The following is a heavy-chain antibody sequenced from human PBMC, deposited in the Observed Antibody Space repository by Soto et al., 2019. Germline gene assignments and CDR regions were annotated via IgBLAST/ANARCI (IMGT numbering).Heavy chain of an antibody. CDR2: IIPILGIA. CDR3: ARPLGYCSGGSCYPGLDAFDI. J-gene: IGHJ3*02. CDR1: GGTFSSYT. D-gene: IGHD2-15*01. V-gene: IGHV1-69*02. Sequence: GASVKVSCKASGGTFSSYTISWVRQAPGQGLEWMGRIIPILGIANYAQKFQGRVTITADKSTSTAYMELSSLRSEDTAVYYCARPLGYCSGGSCYPGLDAFDIWGQGTMVTVSS.